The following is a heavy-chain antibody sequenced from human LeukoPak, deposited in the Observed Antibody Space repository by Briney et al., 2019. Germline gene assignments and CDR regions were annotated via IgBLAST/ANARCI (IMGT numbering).Heavy chain of an antibody. CDR2: ISGSGGST. J-gene: IGHJ4*02. D-gene: IGHD1-1*01. CDR3: AKVEGASKASVY. Sequence: GGPLRLSCAASGFTFSSYGMTWVRQAPGRGLEWVSSISGSGGSTYYADSVKGRFTISRDNSKNTLYLQMYSLRAEDTAVYYCAKVEGASKASVYWGQGALVTVSS. CDR1: GFTFSSYG. V-gene: IGHV3-23*01.